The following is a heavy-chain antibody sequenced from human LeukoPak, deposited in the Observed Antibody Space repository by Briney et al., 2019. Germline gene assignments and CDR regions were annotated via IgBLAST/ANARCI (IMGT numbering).Heavy chain of an antibody. V-gene: IGHV3-53*01. CDR2: IYSGGST. Sequence: PGGSLRLSCAASGFTVSSNYMSWVRQAPGKGLEWVSVIYSGGSTYYADSVKGRFTISRDNSKNTLYLQMNSLRAEDTAVYYCARERGGDSGYDPFDYWGQGTLVTVSS. CDR3: ARERGGDSGYDPFDY. J-gene: IGHJ4*02. CDR1: GFTVSSNY. D-gene: IGHD5-12*01.